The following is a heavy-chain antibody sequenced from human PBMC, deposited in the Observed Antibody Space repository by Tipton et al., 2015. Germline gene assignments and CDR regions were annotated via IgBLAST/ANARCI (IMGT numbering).Heavy chain of an antibody. J-gene: IGHJ6*02. D-gene: IGHD2-15*01. Sequence: SLRLSCAASGFTFSIYWMHWVRQAPGKGLVWVSRINSDGSSTNYADSVKGRFTISRDNAKNTLYLQMNSLRAEDTAVYYCAREGRYCSGGSCYNRDYYYYGMVVWGQGTTVPVAS. CDR1: GFTFSIYW. CDR2: INSDGSST. CDR3: AREGRYCSGGSCYNRDYYYYGMVV. V-gene: IGHV3-74*01.